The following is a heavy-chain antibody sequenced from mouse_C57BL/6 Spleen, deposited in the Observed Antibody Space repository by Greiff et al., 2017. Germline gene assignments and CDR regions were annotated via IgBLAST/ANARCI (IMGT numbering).Heavy chain of an antibody. CDR2: IRNKANGYTT. J-gene: IGHJ1*03. CDR1: GFTFTDYY. D-gene: IGHD6-1*01. CDR3: ARCCSGGWYFDV. Sequence: EVKLVESGGGLVQPGGSLSLSCAASGFTFTDYYMSWVRQPPGKALEWLGFIRNKANGYTTEYSVSVKGRFTISRDNSQSILYLQMNALRAEDSATYYCARCCSGGWYFDVWGTGTTVTVSS. V-gene: IGHV7-3*01.